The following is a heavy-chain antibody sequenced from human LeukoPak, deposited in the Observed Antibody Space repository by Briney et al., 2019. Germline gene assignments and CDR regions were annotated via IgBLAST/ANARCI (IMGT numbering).Heavy chain of an antibody. V-gene: IGHV4-59*11. CDR2: IYYSGST. D-gene: IGHD6-6*01. CDR3: ARAGMAARPGRSSIGPHFDY. Sequence: SETLSLTCTVSGGSISSHYWSWIRQPPGKGLEWIGYIYYSGSTNYNPSLKSRVTISVDTSKNQFSLKLSSVTAADTAVYYCARAGMAARPGRSSIGPHFDYWGQGTLVTVSS. J-gene: IGHJ4*02. CDR1: GGSISSHY.